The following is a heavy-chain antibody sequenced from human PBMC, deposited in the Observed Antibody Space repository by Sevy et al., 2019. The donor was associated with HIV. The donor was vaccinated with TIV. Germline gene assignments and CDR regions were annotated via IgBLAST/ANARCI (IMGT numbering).Heavy chain of an antibody. CDR3: ARDTPWIPGPYSSSWLANWFDP. D-gene: IGHD6-13*01. CDR1: GFTFSSYG. Sequence: GGSLRLSCAASGFTFSSYGMHWVRQAPGKGLEWVAVIWYDGSNKYYADSVKGRFTISRDNSKNTLYLQMNSLRAEDTAVYYCARDTPWIPGPYSSSWLANWFDPWGQGTLVTVSS. V-gene: IGHV3-33*01. J-gene: IGHJ5*02. CDR2: IWYDGSNK.